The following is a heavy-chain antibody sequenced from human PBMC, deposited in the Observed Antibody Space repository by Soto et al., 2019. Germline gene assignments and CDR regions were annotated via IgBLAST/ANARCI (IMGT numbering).Heavy chain of an antibody. V-gene: IGHV3-23*01. CDR1: GFTFSSYA. D-gene: IGHD5-12*01. J-gene: IGHJ5*02. CDR2: ISGSGGST. Sequence: GGSLRLSCAASGFTFSSYAMSWVRQAPGKGLGWVSAISGSGGSTYYADSVKGRFTISRDNSKNTLYLQMNSLRAEDTAVYYCAKLGGYISENWFDPWGQGTLVTVSS. CDR3: AKLGGYISENWFDP.